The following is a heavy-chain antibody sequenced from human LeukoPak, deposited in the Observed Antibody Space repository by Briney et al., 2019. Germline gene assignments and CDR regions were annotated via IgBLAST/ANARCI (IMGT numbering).Heavy chain of an antibody. J-gene: IGHJ4*02. CDR3: ARHLFTYDFWSGYFPDY. CDR1: GGSFSGYY. CDR2: INHSGST. V-gene: IGHV4-34*01. Sequence: SETLSLTCAVYGGSFSGYYWSWIRQPPGKGLEWIGEINHSGSTNYNPSLKSRVTISVDTSKNQFSLKLSSVTAADTAVYYCARHLFTYDFWSGYFPDYWGQGTLVTVSS. D-gene: IGHD3-3*01.